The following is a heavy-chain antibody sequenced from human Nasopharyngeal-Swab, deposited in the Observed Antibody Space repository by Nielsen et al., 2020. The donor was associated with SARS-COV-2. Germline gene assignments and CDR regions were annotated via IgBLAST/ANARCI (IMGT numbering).Heavy chain of an antibody. V-gene: IGHV3-33*01. CDR2: IWYDGSNK. CDR1: GFTFSSYG. CDR3: ARGVEDSSGWIDYFDY. D-gene: IGHD6-19*01. Sequence: GGSLRLSCAASGFTFSSYGMHWVRQAPDKGLEWVAVIWYDGSNKYYADSVKGRFTISRDDSKNTLYLQMNSLRAENTAVYYCARGVEDSSGWIDYFDYWGQGTLVTVSS. J-gene: IGHJ4*02.